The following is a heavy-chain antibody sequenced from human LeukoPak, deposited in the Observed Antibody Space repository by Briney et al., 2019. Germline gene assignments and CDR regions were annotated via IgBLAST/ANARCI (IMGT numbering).Heavy chain of an antibody. CDR1: GYSFTNYW. CDR3: ARQESGLRWQTFDY. J-gene: IGHJ4*02. CDR2: TYPGDSDT. D-gene: IGHD4-23*01. V-gene: IGHV5-51*01. Sequence: GESLKISCQGSGYSFTNYWIAWVRQMPGKGLEWMGITYPGDSDTKYSPSFQGQVTISADKSITTAYLQWSSLKASDTAMYYCARQESGLRWQTFDYWGQGTLVTVSS.